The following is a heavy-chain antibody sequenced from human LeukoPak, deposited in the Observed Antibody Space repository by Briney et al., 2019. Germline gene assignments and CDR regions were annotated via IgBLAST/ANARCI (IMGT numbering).Heavy chain of an antibody. D-gene: IGHD2-2*01. Sequence: GGSLRLSCAASGFTFSSYGMHWVRQAPGKGLEWVAFIRYDGSNKYYADSVKGRFTISRDNSKNTMYLQMNSLRAEDTAVYYCAHGSMYQLDYWGQGTLVTVSS. CDR2: IRYDGSNK. CDR3: AHGSMYQLDY. CDR1: GFTFSSYG. J-gene: IGHJ4*02. V-gene: IGHV3-30*02.